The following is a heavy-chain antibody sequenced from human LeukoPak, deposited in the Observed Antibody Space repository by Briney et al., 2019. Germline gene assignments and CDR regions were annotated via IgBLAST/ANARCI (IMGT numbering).Heavy chain of an antibody. J-gene: IGHJ4*02. CDR3: ARVCRDGYNSPFDY. V-gene: IGHV1-2*02. CDR2: INPNSGGT. CDR1: GYTFTVYY. Sequence: ASVKVSCKPSGYTFTVYYMHWVRQASGQGREWMGWINPNSGGTNYAQKFQGRVTMTRDTSISTAYMELSRLRSDDTAVYYCARVCRDGYNSPFDYWGQGTLVTVSS. D-gene: IGHD5-12*01.